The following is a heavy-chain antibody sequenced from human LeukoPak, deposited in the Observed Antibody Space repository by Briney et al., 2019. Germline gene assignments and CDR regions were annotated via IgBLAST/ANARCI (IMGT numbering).Heavy chain of an antibody. V-gene: IGHV4-34*01. D-gene: IGHD6-13*01. J-gene: IGHJ4*02. CDR3: ARGRIAAAVHSFDY. Sequence: SEALSLTCAVYGGSFSGYYWRWIRQPPGKGLEWIGEINHSGSTNYNPSLKSRVTISVDTSKNQFSLKLSSVTAADAAVYYCARGRIAAAVHSFDYWGQGTLVTVSS. CDR1: GGSFSGYY. CDR2: INHSGST.